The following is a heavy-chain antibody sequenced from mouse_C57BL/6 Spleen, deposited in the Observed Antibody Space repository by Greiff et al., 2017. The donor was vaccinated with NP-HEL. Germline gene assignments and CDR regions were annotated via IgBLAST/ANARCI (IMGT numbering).Heavy chain of an antibody. Sequence: EVQLQQSGAELVKPGASVKLSCTASGFNIKDYYMHWVKQRTEQGLEWIGRIDPEDGETKYAPEFQGKATITADTSSNTAYLQLSSLTSEDTAVYYCARRGDSSGYFDYWGQGTTLTVSS. V-gene: IGHV14-2*01. CDR2: IDPEDGET. CDR3: ARRGDSSGYFDY. CDR1: GFNIKDYY. J-gene: IGHJ2*01. D-gene: IGHD3-2*02.